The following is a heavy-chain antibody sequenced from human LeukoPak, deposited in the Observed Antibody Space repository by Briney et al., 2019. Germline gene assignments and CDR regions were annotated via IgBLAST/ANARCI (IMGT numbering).Heavy chain of an antibody. CDR3: TRKYCSGGSCLDDIFDI. CDR2: IFGDNRT. J-gene: IGHJ3*02. Sequence: GGSLRLSCAASGLTVRSNYMNWVRQAPGKGLEWVSLIFGDNRTHYADSVKGRFSISWDDSKNTVYLEMNTLRAEDTAVYYCTRKYCSGGSCLDDIFDIWGQGTIVTVSS. CDR1: GLTVRSNY. D-gene: IGHD2-15*01. V-gene: IGHV3-53*01.